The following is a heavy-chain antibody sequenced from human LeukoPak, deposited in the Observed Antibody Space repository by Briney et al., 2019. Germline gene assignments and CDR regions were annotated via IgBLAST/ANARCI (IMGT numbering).Heavy chain of an antibody. D-gene: IGHD3-22*01. CDR3: ARRGVVIRVILVGFHKEAYYFDS. J-gene: IGHJ4*02. CDR2: ISGSGGGT. V-gene: IGHV3-23*01. Sequence: GGSLRLSCAVSGITLSNYGMSWVRQAPGKGLEWVAGISGSGGGTNYADSVKGRFTISRDNPKNTLFLQMNNLRAEDTAVYFCARRGVVIRVILVGFHKEAYYFDSWGQGALVTVSS. CDR1: GITLSNYG.